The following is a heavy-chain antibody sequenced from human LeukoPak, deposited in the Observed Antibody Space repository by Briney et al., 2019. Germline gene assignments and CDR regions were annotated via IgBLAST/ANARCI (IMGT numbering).Heavy chain of an antibody. Sequence: GGSLRLSCAASGFTFTSYDMHWVRQPTGKGLEWVSGIGTAGDTYYPGPVMGRFTISRENAKKSLYLQMNSLGAGDTAVCYCVRGSNNYDTTGFDFWGQGTLVTVSS. J-gene: IGHJ4*02. CDR2: IGTAGDT. CDR3: VRGSNNYDTTGFDF. CDR1: GFTFTSYD. D-gene: IGHD3-16*01. V-gene: IGHV3-13*04.